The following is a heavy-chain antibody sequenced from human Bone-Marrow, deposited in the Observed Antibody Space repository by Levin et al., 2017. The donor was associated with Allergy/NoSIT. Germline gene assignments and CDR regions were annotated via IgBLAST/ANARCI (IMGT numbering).Heavy chain of an antibody. CDR1: GGSFSGYY. V-gene: IGHV4-34*01. CDR2: INHSGST. D-gene: IGHD3-10*01. CDR3: ARPGKAARAFDY. J-gene: IGHJ4*02. Sequence: SETLSLTCAVYGGSFSGYYWSWIRQPPGKGLEWIGEINHSGSTNYNPSLKSRVTISVDTSKNQFSLKLSSVTAADTAVYYCARPGKAARAFDYWGQGTLVTVSS.